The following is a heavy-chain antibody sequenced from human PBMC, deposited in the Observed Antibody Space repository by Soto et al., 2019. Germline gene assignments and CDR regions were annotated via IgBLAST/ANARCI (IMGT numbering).Heavy chain of an antibody. CDR3: ARDVMDGITIFGVVPYYYMDV. CDR2: ISSSSSYI. J-gene: IGHJ6*03. D-gene: IGHD3-3*01. CDR1: GFTFSSYS. V-gene: IGHV3-21*01. Sequence: PGGSLRLSSAASGFTFSSYSMNWFRQAPGKGLEWVSSISSSSSYIYYADSVKGRFTISRDNAKNSLYLQMNSLRAEDTAVYYCARDVMDGITIFGVVPYYYMDVWGKGTTVTVSS.